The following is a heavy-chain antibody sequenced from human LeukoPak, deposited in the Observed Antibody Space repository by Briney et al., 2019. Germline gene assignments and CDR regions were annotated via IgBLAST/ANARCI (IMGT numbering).Heavy chain of an antibody. CDR3: ARPVDYNAGDY. J-gene: IGHJ4*02. CDR1: GFTFSSYA. Sequence: GGSLRLSCAASGFTFSSYAMHWVRQAPGKGLEWVAVISYDGSNKYYADPVKGRFTISRDNSKNTLYLQMNSLRAEDTAVYYCARPVDYNAGDYWGQGTLVTVSS. V-gene: IGHV3-30-3*01. D-gene: IGHD5-12*01. CDR2: ISYDGSNK.